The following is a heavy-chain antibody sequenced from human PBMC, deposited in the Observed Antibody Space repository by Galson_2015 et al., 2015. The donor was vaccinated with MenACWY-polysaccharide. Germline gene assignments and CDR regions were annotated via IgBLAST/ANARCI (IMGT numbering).Heavy chain of an antibody. D-gene: IGHD2-2*01. CDR2: ISYDGSNK. Sequence: SLRLSCAASGFSFSTYDIHWVRQAPGKGLEWVSAISYDGSNKYYADSVKGRFTISRDNSKNTLYLQMNSLRAEDTAVYYCAKGEYQLTRSPIYMDVLGKGSTLTVSS. V-gene: IGHV3-30*18. CDR3: AKGEYQLTRSPIYMDV. J-gene: IGHJ6*03. CDR1: GFSFSTYD.